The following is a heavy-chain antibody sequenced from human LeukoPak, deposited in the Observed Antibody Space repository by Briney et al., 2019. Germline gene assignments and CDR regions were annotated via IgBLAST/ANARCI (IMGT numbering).Heavy chain of an antibody. CDR3: ARNSTAFFDI. D-gene: IGHD2-2*01. CDR1: GGSISSGDYY. CDR2: IYYSGST. V-gene: IGHV4-30-4*08. J-gene: IGHJ3*02. Sequence: ASQTLSLTCTVSGGSISSGDYYWSWIRQPPGKGLEWIGYIYYSGSTYYNPSLKSRVTISVDTSKNQFSLKLSSVTTGDTAVYYCARNSTAFFDIWGQGTMVTVSS.